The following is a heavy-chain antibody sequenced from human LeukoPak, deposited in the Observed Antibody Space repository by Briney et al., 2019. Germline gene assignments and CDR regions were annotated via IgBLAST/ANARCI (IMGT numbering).Heavy chain of an antibody. Sequence: AGRSLRLSCAVSGFSVSSYGMSWVRQAPGKGLEWVSAITVSGDTTYYADSVKGRFIISRDNSKNTLYLQMNSLRAEDTAVYYCAQGYSSGWFPYWGQGTLVTVSS. J-gene: IGHJ4*02. CDR3: AQGYSSGWFPY. D-gene: IGHD6-19*01. CDR2: ITVSGDTT. V-gene: IGHV3-23*01. CDR1: GFSVSSYG.